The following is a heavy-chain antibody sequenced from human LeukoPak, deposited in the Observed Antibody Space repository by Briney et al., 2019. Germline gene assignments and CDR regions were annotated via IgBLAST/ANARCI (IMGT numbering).Heavy chain of an antibody. J-gene: IGHJ4*02. CDR3: AKTGQLGD. CDR1: GFTLSSYA. CDR2: ISDSGTVT. Sequence: GGSLRLSCAAAGFTLSSYAMSWDRQAPGKGLEWVSSISDSGTVTWYADSVKGRFSISRDNSKNTQYLQMNSLRVEDTAIYYCAKTGQLGDSGQGSLVTVSP. V-gene: IGHV3-23*01. D-gene: IGHD1-1*01.